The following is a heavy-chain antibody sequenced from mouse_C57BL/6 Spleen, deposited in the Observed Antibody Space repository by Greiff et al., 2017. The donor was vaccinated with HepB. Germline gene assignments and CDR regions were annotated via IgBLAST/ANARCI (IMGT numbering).Heavy chain of an antibody. J-gene: IGHJ4*01. Sequence: EVKLMESEGGLVQPGSSMELSCTASGFTFSDYYMAWVRQVPEKGLEWVANINYDGSSTYYLDSLKSRFIISRDNAKNILYLQMSSLKSEDTATYYCARDTGIYDGYSYAMDYWGQGTSVTVSS. CDR2: INYDGSST. CDR3: ARDTGIYDGYSYAMDY. D-gene: IGHD2-3*01. V-gene: IGHV5-16*01. CDR1: GFTFSDYY.